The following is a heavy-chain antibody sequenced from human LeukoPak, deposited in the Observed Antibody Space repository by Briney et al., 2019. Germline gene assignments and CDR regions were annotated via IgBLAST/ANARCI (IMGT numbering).Heavy chain of an antibody. J-gene: IGHJ4*02. CDR3: AKETVAVGGFVTIDY. Sequence: GGSLRLSCAASGFAFRSYGMTWVRQTPGKGLEWVSAISDNGDKTYYTESVKGRFSISRDNSKKTLYLQVNSLRAEDTAEYYCAKETVAVGGFVTIDYWGQGTLVTVSS. V-gene: IGHV3-23*01. CDR2: ISDNGDKT. CDR1: GFAFRSYG. D-gene: IGHD2-21*01.